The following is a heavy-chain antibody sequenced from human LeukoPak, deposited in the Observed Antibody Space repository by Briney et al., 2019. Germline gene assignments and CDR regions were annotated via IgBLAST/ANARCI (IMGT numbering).Heavy chain of an antibody. V-gene: IGHV3-74*01. D-gene: IGHD3-22*01. J-gene: IGHJ3*02. CDR1: GFTFSSYW. Sequence: RXSCAASGFTFSSYWMHWVRHAPGKGLVWVSRINSDGSSTSYADSLKGRFTISRDNAKNTLYLQMNSLRAEDTAVYYCARGYDSSGYYTLSGAFDIWGQGTMVTVSS. CDR3: ARGYDSSGYYTLSGAFDI. CDR2: INSDGSST.